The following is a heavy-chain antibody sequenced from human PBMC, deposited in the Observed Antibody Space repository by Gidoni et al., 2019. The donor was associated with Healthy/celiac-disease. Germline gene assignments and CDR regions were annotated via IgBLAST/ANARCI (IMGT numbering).Heavy chain of an antibody. V-gene: IGHV3-30-3*01. CDR1: GFTFSSYA. CDR3: ARDARGYSYGYFDY. J-gene: IGHJ4*02. D-gene: IGHD5-18*01. CDR2: ISYDGINK. Sequence: QVQLVEFGGGVVQPGRSLRLSCAASGFTFSSYAMHWVRQAPGKGLEWVAVISYDGINKYYADSVKGRFTISRDNSKNTLYLQMNSLRAEDTAVYYCARDARGYSYGYFDYWGQGTLVAVSS.